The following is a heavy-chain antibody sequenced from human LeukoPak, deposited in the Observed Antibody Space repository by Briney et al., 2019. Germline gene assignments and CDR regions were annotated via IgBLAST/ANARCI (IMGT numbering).Heavy chain of an antibody. CDR1: GGTFSNYA. V-gene: IGHV3-23*01. CDR2: ITGSGDST. CDR3: ARERGLYGGNLDDAFDI. Sequence: SCKASGGTFSNYAMTWVRQAPGKGLEWVSLITGSGDSTLYIDSVKGRYTISRDNSKNTLYLQMNSLRAEDTAVYYCARERGLYGGNLDDAFDIWGQGTMVTVSS. D-gene: IGHD4-23*01. J-gene: IGHJ3*02.